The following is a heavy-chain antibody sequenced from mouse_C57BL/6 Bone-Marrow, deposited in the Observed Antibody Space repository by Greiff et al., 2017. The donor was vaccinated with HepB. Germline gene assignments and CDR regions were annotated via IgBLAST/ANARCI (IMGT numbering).Heavy chain of an antibody. D-gene: IGHD2-13*01. V-gene: IGHV5-6*01. J-gene: IGHJ3*01. Sequence: EVHLVESGGDLVKPGGSLKLPCAASGFTFSSYGMSWVRQTPDKRLEGVATISSGGSCTYYPDSVKGRCTISRDNAKNTLYLQMSSLKSEDTAMYYCARRLFAYWGQGTLVTVSA. CDR3: ARRLFAY. CDR1: GFTFSSYG. CDR2: ISSGGSCT.